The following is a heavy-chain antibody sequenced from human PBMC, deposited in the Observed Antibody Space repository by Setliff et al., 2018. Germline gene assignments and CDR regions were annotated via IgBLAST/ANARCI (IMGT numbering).Heavy chain of an antibody. Sequence: GGSLRLSCAASGFTFSNYAMSWVRQAPGKGLEWVSHISGSGSSSSYADSVKGRFTISRDNARNTLYLQMNSLRAEDTALYYCAREVWNYYDKSWSGYADHWGQGTLVTVSS. D-gene: IGHD3-3*01. J-gene: IGHJ4*02. CDR2: ISGSGSSS. CDR3: AREVWNYYDKSWSGYADH. CDR1: GFTFSNYA. V-gene: IGHV3-23*01.